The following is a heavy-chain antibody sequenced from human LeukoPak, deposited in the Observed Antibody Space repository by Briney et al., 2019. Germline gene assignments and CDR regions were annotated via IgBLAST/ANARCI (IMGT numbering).Heavy chain of an antibody. J-gene: IGHJ5*02. V-gene: IGHV4-4*07. Sequence: PSETLSLTCTVSGGSISSYYWSWIRQPAGKGLEWIGRIYTSGSTNYNSSLKSRVTMSVDTSKNQFSLKLSSVTAADTAVYYCAAGRTAVSDDWFDPWGQGTLVTVSS. CDR1: GGSISSYY. CDR2: IYTSGST. D-gene: IGHD4-11*01. CDR3: AAGRTAVSDDWFDP.